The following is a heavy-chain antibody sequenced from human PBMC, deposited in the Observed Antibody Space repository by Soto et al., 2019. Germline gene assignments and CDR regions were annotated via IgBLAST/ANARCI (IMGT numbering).Heavy chain of an antibody. Sequence: PGGSLRLSCAASGFTFSSYGMHWVRQAPGKGLEWVAVIWYDGSNKYYADSVKGRFTISRDNSKNTLYLQMNSLRAEDTAVYYCARLPRSGSYYRSGFLHYYGMDVWGQGTTVTVSS. D-gene: IGHD1-26*01. CDR1: GFTFSSYG. CDR2: IWYDGSNK. V-gene: IGHV3-33*01. J-gene: IGHJ6*02. CDR3: ARLPRSGSYYRSGFLHYYGMDV.